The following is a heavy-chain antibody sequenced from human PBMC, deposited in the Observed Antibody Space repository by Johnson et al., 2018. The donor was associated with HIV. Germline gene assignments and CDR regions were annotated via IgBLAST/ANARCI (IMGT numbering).Heavy chain of an antibody. D-gene: IGHD1-26*01. J-gene: IGHJ3*02. CDR2: INWNGGST. V-gene: IGHV3-20*04. Sequence: VQLVESGGGLVKPGGSLRLSCAASRFTFSDYYMSWIRQTPGKGLEWVSGINWNGGSTGYADSVKGRFTISRDNAKNSLYLQMNSLRAEDTAVYYCASGGSRYSGSYLSDAFDIWGQGTMVTVSS. CDR1: RFTFSDYY. CDR3: ASGGSRYSGSYLSDAFDI.